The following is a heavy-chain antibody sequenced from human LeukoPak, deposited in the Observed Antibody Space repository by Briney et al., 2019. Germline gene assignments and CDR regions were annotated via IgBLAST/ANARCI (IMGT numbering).Heavy chain of an antibody. V-gene: IGHV3-21*01. J-gene: IGHJ4*02. Sequence: GGSLRLSCAASGFTFSSYSMNWVRQAPGKGLEWVSSISSSSSYIYYADSVKGRFTISRDNAKNSLYLQMNSLRAEDTAVYYCAGDRRDMIVVVPLDYWGQGTLVTVSS. CDR3: AGDRRDMIVVVPLDY. CDR1: GFTFSSYS. D-gene: IGHD3-22*01. CDR2: ISSSSSYI.